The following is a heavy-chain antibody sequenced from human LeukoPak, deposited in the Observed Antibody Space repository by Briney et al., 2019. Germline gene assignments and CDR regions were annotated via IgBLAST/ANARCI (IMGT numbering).Heavy chain of an antibody. D-gene: IGHD3-10*01. CDR3: ARGGRRITMVRGVTSPGPMDV. CDR2: INHSGST. J-gene: IGHJ6*02. V-gene: IGHV4-34*01. Sequence: SETLSLTCTVSGGSISSYYWSWIRQPPGKGLEWIGEINHSGSTNYNPSLKSRVTISVDTSKNQFSLKLSSVTAADTAVYYCARGGRRITMVRGVTSPGPMDVWGQGTTVTVSS. CDR1: GGSISSYY.